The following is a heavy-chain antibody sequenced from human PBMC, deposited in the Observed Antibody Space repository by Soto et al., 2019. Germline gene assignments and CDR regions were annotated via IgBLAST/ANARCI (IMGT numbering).Heavy chain of an antibody. CDR3: ARGALKSGNFDY. CDR1: GGSFSGYY. CDR2: INHSGST. Sequence: PSETLSLTCAVYGGSFSGYYWSWIRQPPGKGLEWIGEINHSGSTNYNPSLKSRVTISVDTSKNQFSLKLSSVTAADTAVYYCARGALKSGNFDYWGQGTLVTVSS. D-gene: IGHD2-15*01. J-gene: IGHJ4*02. V-gene: IGHV4-34*01.